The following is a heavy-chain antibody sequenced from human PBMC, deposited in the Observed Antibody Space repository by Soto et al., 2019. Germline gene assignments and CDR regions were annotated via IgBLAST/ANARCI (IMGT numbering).Heavy chain of an antibody. CDR1: GDTFSFYT. CDR2: INPIVSMS. J-gene: IGHJ4*02. CDR3: AASYGSGYRAFDY. D-gene: IGHD3-10*01. Sequence: QVQLVQSGTEVKKPGSSVKVSCKASGDTFSFYTINWVRQAPGLGLEWVGRINPIVSMSNYAQKFQGRVAMTAEKSTITAYMERRSLRSDDTAMYFCAASYGSGYRAFDYWGQGALVIVSS. V-gene: IGHV1-69*02.